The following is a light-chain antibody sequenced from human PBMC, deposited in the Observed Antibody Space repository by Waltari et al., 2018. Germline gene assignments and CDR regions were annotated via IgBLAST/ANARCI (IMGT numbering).Light chain of an antibody. Sequence: SYELTQPPSVSVSPGQTARITCPGHELPRKYPYWFQRKSGQAPRLVIFEDTKRPSGIPGRFSGSSSGTVATLTITGAQVDDEADYYCYSSDSTGLRVFGGGTTVVVL. CDR3: YSSDSTGLRV. J-gene: IGLJ1*01. V-gene: IGLV3-10*01. CDR2: EDT. CDR1: ELPRKY.